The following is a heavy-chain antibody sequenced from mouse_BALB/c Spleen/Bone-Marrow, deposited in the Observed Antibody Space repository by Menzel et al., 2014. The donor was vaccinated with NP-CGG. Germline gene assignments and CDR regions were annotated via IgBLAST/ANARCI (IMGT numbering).Heavy chain of an antibody. CDR2: IDPSDSYT. D-gene: IGHD2-4*01. J-gene: IGHJ3*01. CDR3: ARTYYDYDWFAY. V-gene: IGHV1-69*02. Sequence: QVQLQQSGVEFVKPGASVKLSCKASGYTFTSYWMHWVKQRPGQGFEWIGEIDPSDSYTKYNQNFKGKATLTVDKSSSTAYMQLSSLTSEDSAVYYCARTYYDYDWFAYWGQGTLVTVSA. CDR1: GYTFTSYW.